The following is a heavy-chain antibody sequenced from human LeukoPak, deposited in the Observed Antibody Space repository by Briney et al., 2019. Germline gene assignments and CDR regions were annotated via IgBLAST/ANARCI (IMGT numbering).Heavy chain of an antibody. J-gene: IGHJ5*02. V-gene: IGHV4-34*01. D-gene: IGHD6-19*01. CDR3: ARENGGSAWYDWFDP. CDR2: INHSGST. Sequence: SETLSLTCAVYGGSFSGYYWSWIRQPPGKGLEWIGEINHSGSTNYNPSLKSRVAISVDTSKSQFSLSLNSVTAADTAVYYCARENGGSAWYDWFDPWGQGTLVTVSS. CDR1: GGSFSGYY.